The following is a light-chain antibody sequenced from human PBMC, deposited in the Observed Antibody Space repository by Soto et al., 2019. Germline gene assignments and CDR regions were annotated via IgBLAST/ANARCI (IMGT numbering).Light chain of an antibody. V-gene: IGKV1-39*01. CDR2: AAS. Sequence: DIQMTQSPSSLSASVGDRVTITCRASQSISSYLNWYQQKPGKAPKLLIYAASSLQSGVPSRFSGSGSGTDFTITISSLQREDLATYYCQQSYGSPLTFGGGTKVEIK. CDR1: QSISSY. CDR3: QQSYGSPLT. J-gene: IGKJ4*01.